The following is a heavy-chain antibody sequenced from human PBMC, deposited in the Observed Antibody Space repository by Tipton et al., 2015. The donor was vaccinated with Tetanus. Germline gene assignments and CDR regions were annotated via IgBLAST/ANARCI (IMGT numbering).Heavy chain of an antibody. V-gene: IGHV4-59*01. CDR1: GGSISSYY. D-gene: IGHD2-2*01. CDR3: ARGSSVWSWYMQH. CDR2: IYYSGST. J-gene: IGHJ1*01. Sequence: TLSLTCTVSGGSISSYYWSWIRQPPGKGLEWIGYIYYSGSTNYNPSLKSRVTISVDTSRKQFSLRLSSVTPADTAVYYCARGSSVWSWYMQHWGQGTLVTVSS.